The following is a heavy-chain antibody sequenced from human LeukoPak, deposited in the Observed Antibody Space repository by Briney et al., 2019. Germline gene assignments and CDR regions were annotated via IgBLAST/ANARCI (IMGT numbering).Heavy chain of an antibody. CDR1: GFTFSSYW. CDR2: IKQDGSEK. J-gene: IGHJ4*02. Sequence: GGSLRLSCAASGFTFSSYWMSWVRQAPGKGLEWVANIKQDGSEKYYVDSVKGRFTISRDNAKNSLYLQMNSLRAEDTAVYYCARADSSGYFSPFDYWGQGTLVTVSS. V-gene: IGHV3-7*03. D-gene: IGHD3-22*01. CDR3: ARADSSGYFSPFDY.